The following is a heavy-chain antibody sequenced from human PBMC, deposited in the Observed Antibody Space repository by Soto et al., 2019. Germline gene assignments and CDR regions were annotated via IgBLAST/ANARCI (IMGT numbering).Heavy chain of an antibody. V-gene: IGHV3-30*18. CDR1: GFTFSSYG. CDR2: ISYDGSNK. Sequence: GSLRLSCAASGFTFSSYGMHWVRQAPGKGLEWVAIISYDGSNKYFADSVKGRFTISRDNSKNTLYLLMNSLRAEDTAVYYCAKDSSGYSYGASDYWGQGTLVTVSS. D-gene: IGHD3-22*01. CDR3: AKDSSGYSYGASDY. J-gene: IGHJ4*02.